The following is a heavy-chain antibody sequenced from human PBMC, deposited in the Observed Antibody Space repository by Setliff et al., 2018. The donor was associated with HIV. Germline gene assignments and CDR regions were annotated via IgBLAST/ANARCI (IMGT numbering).Heavy chain of an antibody. CDR1: GYTFTRYF. CDR3: ARGWEGGMDY. Sequence: ASVKVSCKASGYTFTRYFMHCVRQAPGQWLEWLGMINPSGGSTWYAQKFQGRVTMTGDTSTNTLYMELSSLRSEDTAVYYCARGWEGGMDYWGQGTLVTVSS. D-gene: IGHD1-26*01. CDR2: INPSGGST. J-gene: IGHJ4*02. V-gene: IGHV1-46*01.